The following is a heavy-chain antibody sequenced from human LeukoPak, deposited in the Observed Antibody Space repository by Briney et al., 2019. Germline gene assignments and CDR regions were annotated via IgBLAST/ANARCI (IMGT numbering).Heavy chain of an antibody. CDR3: AREITMIVVVITSWFDP. Sequence: ASVKVSCKASGGTFSSYAISWVRQAPGQGLEWMGGIIPIFGTANYAQKFQGRVTITADKSTSTAYMGLSSLRSEDTAVYYCAREITMIVVVITSWFDPWGQGTLVTVSS. CDR1: GGTFSSYA. V-gene: IGHV1-69*06. CDR2: IIPIFGTA. J-gene: IGHJ5*02. D-gene: IGHD3-22*01.